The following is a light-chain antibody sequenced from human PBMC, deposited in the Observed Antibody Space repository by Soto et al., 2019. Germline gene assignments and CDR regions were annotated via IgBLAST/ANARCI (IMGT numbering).Light chain of an antibody. J-gene: IGLJ2*01. CDR3: SSYTTTGTLV. CDR1: SSDVGAYNY. V-gene: IGLV2-14*01. CDR2: EVS. Sequence: QSVLTQPASVSGSPGQSITISCTGTSSDVGAYNYVSWYQQHPGKAPKLMIYEVSNRPSGVSNRFSGSKSGTTASLTISGLQAEDEADYYCSSYTTTGTLVFGGGTKLTVL.